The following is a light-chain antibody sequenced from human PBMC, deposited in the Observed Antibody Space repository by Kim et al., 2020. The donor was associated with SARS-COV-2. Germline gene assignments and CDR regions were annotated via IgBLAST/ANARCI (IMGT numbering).Light chain of an antibody. Sequence: EIVLTQSPGTLSLSPVERATLSCRASQSVSSSYLAWYQQKPGQAPRLLIYGASSRATGIPDRFSGSGSGTDFTLTISRLEPEDFAVYYCQQYGSSHTFGQGTKLEI. CDR2: GAS. CDR1: QSVSSSY. V-gene: IGKV3-20*01. J-gene: IGKJ2*01. CDR3: QQYGSSHT.